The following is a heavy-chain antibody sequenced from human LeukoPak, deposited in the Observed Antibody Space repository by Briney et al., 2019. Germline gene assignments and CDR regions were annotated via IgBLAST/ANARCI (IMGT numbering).Heavy chain of an antibody. CDR1: GFTFSSYW. Sequence: GESLRLSCAASGFTFSSYWMHWVRQAPGKGLVWVSRINTDGSTTNYADSVKGRFTISRDNAKNTLYLQMNGLRAEDTAVYYCARGRGGSSFDYWGQGTLVTVSS. J-gene: IGHJ4*02. V-gene: IGHV3-74*01. CDR3: ARGRGGSSFDY. D-gene: IGHD3-16*01. CDR2: INTDGSTT.